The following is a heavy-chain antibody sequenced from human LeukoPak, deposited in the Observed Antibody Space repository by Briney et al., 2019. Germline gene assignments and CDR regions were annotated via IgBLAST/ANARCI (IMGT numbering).Heavy chain of an antibody. J-gene: IGHJ4*02. CDR2: IRYDGSNK. D-gene: IGHD6-13*01. Sequence: GGSLRLSCAAAGFTFSSYGMHWVRQAPGKGLEWVAFIRYDGSNKYYADSVKGRFTISRDNSKNTLYLQMNSLRAEDTAAYYCASLYSSSWYGSDYWGQGTLVTVSS. V-gene: IGHV3-30*02. CDR3: ASLYSSSWYGSDY. CDR1: GFTFSSYG.